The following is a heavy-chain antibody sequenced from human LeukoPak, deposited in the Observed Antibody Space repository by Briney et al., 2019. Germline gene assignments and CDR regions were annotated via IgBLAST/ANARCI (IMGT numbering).Heavy chain of an antibody. J-gene: IGHJ1*01. V-gene: IGHV3-23*01. CDR1: GFTFSSYA. CDR2: ISGSGGST. Sequence: SGGSLRLSCAASGFTFSSYAMSWVRQAPGKGLEWVSAISGSGGSTYYADSVKGRFTISRDNSKNTLYLQMNSLRADDTAVYYCARDLSSSSTAYLQHWGQGTLVTVSS. CDR3: ARDLSSSSTAYLQH. D-gene: IGHD6-6*01.